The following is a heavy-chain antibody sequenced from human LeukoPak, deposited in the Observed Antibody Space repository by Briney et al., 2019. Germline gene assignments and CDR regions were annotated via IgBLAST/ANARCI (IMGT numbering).Heavy chain of an antibody. CDR3: AKATSSGWDHYFDY. Sequence: PGGSLRLSCAASGFTFDDYAMHWVRQAPGKGLEWVSGIGWNSGSIGYADSVKGRFTISRDNAKNSLYLQMNSLRAEDTALYYCAKATSSGWDHYFDYWGQGTLVTVSS. CDR2: IGWNSGSI. V-gene: IGHV3-9*01. D-gene: IGHD6-19*01. CDR1: GFTFDDYA. J-gene: IGHJ4*02.